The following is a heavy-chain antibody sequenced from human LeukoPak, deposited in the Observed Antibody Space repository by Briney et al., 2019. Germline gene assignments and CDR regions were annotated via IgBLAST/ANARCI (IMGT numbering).Heavy chain of an antibody. V-gene: IGHV3-21*01. J-gene: IGHJ4*02. CDR1: RFTFSSYS. Sequence: PGGSLRLSCAASRFTFSSYSMNWVRQAPGKGLEWVSSITGSGTYIYYADSVEGRFTISRDNAKNSLYLQMNSLRAEDMAVYYCARGDNLAVTYGYNWFFGYWGQGTLVTVSS. CDR3: ARGDNLAVTYGYNWFFGY. CDR2: ITGSGTYI. D-gene: IGHD5-24*01.